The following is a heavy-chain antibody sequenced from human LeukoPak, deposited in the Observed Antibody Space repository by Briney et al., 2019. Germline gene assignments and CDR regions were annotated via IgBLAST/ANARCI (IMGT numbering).Heavy chain of an antibody. Sequence: SETLSLTCTVSGDSISSGDYYWSWIRQPAGKGLEWIGRISSSGSTNYNPSLKSRVTISVDTSKNQFSLKVRSVAAADTAVYYRARNTIVGATRWFGPWGQGTLVTVSS. CDR3: ARNTIVGATRWFGP. CDR2: ISSSGST. CDR1: GDSISSGDYY. J-gene: IGHJ5*02. D-gene: IGHD1-26*01. V-gene: IGHV4-61*02.